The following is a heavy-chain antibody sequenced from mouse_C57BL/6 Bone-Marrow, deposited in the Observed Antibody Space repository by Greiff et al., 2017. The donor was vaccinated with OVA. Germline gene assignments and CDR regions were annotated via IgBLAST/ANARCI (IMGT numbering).Heavy chain of an antibody. CDR3: ARSYYSNYVLYYYAMDY. CDR1: GYSFTDYN. V-gene: IGHV1-39*01. CDR2: INPNSGTT. Sequence: EVQLQQSGPELVKPGASVKISCKASGYSFTDYNMNWVKQSNGKSLEWIGVINPNSGTTSYNQKFKGKATLTVDQSSSTAYMQLNSLTSEDSSVYYCARSYYSNYVLYYYAMDYWGQGTSVTVSS. D-gene: IGHD2-5*01. J-gene: IGHJ4*01.